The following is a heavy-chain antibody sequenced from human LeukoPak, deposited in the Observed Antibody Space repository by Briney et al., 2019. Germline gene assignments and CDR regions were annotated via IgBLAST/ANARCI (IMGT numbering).Heavy chain of an antibody. CDR2: IKQDGSEK. CDR3: ARDRANGMSDY. CDR1: GFTFSSYW. V-gene: IGHV3-7*01. D-gene: IGHD2-8*01. Sequence: GGSLRLSCAASGFTFSSYWMSWVRQAPGKGLEWVANIKQDGSEKYYVDSVKGRFTISRDNAKNSLYLQMNSLRAEDMAVYYCARDRANGMSDYWGQGTLVTVSS. J-gene: IGHJ4*02.